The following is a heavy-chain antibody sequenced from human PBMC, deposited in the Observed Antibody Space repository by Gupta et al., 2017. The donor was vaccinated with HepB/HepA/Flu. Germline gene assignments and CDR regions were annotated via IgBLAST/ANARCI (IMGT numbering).Heavy chain of an antibody. D-gene: IGHD6-13*01. CDR1: GGTFSRLA. CDR2: IIPIFGTT. V-gene: IGHV1-69*01. CDR3: ASIAAAGYYYMDV. Sequence: QVQLVQSGAEVKRPGSSVKVSCKASGGTFSRLAISWVRQAPGQGLEWMGGIIPIFGTTKYIEKFQGRVTITADESTSTAYMELKGLRSEDTAVYYCASIAAAGYYYMDVWGNGTSVTLSS. J-gene: IGHJ6*03.